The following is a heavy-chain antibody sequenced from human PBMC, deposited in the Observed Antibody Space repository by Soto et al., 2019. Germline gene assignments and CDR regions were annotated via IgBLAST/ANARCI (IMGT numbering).Heavy chain of an antibody. V-gene: IGHV4-31*03. CDR1: GASVNSGGYY. Sequence: QVQLQESGPGLVEPSQTLSLTCSVSGASVNSGGYYWSWVRQLPGKGLEWIGYIYFSGSTYYNPSLESRLSILQDTSQNQFSLRLSSMSAADTALYYCASGDACGVLFAYWGQGVLVTVSS. J-gene: IGHJ4*02. CDR3: ASGDACGVLFAY. D-gene: IGHD2-21*02. CDR2: IYFSGST.